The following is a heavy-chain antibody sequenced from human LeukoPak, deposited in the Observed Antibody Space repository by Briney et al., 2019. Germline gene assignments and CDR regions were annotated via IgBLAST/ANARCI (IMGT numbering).Heavy chain of an antibody. CDR3: AAGLDSSGYKVPRY. J-gene: IGHJ4*02. Sequence: SVKVSCKASGFTFTSSAVQWVRQARGQRLEWIGWIVVGSGDTNYAQKFQERVTITRDMSTSTAYMELSSLRSEDTAVYYCAAGLDSSGYKVPRYWGQGTLVTVSS. CDR2: IVVGSGDT. CDR1: GFTFTSSA. V-gene: IGHV1-58*01. D-gene: IGHD3-22*01.